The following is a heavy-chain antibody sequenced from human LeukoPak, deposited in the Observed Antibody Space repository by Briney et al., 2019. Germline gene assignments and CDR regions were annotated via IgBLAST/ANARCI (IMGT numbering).Heavy chain of an antibody. J-gene: IGHJ4*02. CDR1: GGSISSSSYY. CDR2: IYYSGST. V-gene: IGHV4-39*01. CDR3: ASADSGYGDYGWVFDY. D-gene: IGHD4-17*01. Sequence: KPSETLSLTCTVSGGSISSSSYYWGWLRQPPGTGLEWIGSIYYSGSTYYNPSLKSRVTISVDTSKNQFSLKLSSVTAADTAVYYCASADSGYGDYGWVFDYWGQGTLVTVSS.